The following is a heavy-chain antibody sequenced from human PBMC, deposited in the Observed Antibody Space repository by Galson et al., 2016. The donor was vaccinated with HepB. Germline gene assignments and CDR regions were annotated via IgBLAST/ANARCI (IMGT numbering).Heavy chain of an antibody. Sequence: SETLSLTCGVSGGPMNSSNWWSWVRQPPGRGLEWIGEIYHSGNTNYNPSLKSRVTMSVDKSKRQFSLNLNSVTAADAAVYYCARVVNWNYERHYYYFYMDVWGKGTTVTVSS. V-gene: IGHV4-4*02. CDR3: ARVVNWNYERHYYYFYMDV. CDR1: GGPMNSSNW. D-gene: IGHD1-7*01. J-gene: IGHJ6*03. CDR2: IYHSGNT.